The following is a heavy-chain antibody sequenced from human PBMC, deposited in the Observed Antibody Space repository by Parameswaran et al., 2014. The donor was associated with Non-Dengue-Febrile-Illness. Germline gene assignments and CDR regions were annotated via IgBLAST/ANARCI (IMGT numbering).Heavy chain of an antibody. CDR2: INHSGST. Sequence: RWIRQPPGKGLEWIGEINHSGSTNYNPSLKSRVTISVDTSKNQFSLKLSSVTAADTAVYYCARGGYMDVWGKGTTVTVSS. CDR3: ARGGYMDV. V-gene: IGHV4-34*01. J-gene: IGHJ6*03.